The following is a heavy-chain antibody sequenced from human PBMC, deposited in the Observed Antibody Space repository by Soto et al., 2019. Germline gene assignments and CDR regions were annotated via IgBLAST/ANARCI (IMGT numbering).Heavy chain of an antibody. Sequence: ETLSLTCAVYGGSFSGYYWSWIRQPPGKGLEWIGGINHSGSTNYNPSLKSRVTISVDTSKNQFSLKLSSVTAADTAVYYCARGDYDFRSGSGRDGMDVWGQGTTVTV. CDR3: ARGDYDFRSGSGRDGMDV. CDR1: GGSFSGYY. CDR2: INHSGST. V-gene: IGHV4-34*01. D-gene: IGHD3-3*01. J-gene: IGHJ6*02.